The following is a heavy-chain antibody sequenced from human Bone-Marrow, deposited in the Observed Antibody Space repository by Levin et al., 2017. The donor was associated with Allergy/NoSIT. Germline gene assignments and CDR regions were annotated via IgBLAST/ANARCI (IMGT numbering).Heavy chain of an antibody. J-gene: IGHJ6*02. CDR1: GFTFSSYG. CDR3: AKALYSYGMHYYYYYGMDV. Sequence: GESLKISCAASGFTFSSYGMHWVRQAPGKGLEWVAVISYDGSNKYYADSVKGRFTISRDNSKNTLYLQMNSLRAEDTAVYYCAKALYSYGMHYYYYYGMDVWGQGTTVTVSS. V-gene: IGHV3-30*18. D-gene: IGHD5-18*01. CDR2: ISYDGSNK.